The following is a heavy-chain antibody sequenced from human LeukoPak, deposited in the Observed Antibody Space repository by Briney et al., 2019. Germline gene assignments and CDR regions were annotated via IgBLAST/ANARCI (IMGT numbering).Heavy chain of an antibody. Sequence: GGSLRLSCAASGFTFSGYWMIWVRQAPGKGLEWVANIKQDGSVKYYVDSVSGRFTISRDNAKNLLYLQMNSVRDEDTPVYYCVRDSGGYSSVWYDAFDVWGRGTKVTVSS. J-gene: IGHJ3*01. V-gene: IGHV3-7*01. D-gene: IGHD6-19*01. CDR3: VRDSGGYSSVWYDAFDV. CDR2: IKQDGSVK. CDR1: GFTFSGYW.